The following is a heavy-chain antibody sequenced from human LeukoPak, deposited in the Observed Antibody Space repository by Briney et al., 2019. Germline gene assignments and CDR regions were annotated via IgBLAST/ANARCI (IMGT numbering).Heavy chain of an antibody. CDR3: ARARVRPTIFGVVIPLYYFDY. V-gene: IGHV1-18*01. D-gene: IGHD3-3*01. CDR2: ISAYNGNT. J-gene: IGHJ4*02. CDR1: GYTFTSYG. Sequence: GASVKVSCKASGYTFTSYGISWVRQAPGQGLEWMGWISAYNGNTNYAQKFQGRVTITADESTSTAYMELSSLRSEDTAVYYCARARVRPTIFGVVIPLYYFDYWGQGTLVTVSS.